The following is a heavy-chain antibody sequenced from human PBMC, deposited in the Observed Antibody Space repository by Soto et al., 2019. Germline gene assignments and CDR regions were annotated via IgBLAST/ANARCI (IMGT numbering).Heavy chain of an antibody. CDR2: VNPIVGMS. Sequence: QVQLVQSGAEVKKPGSSVKVSCTASEGTFNFYTINWVRQAPGQGLEWVGRVNPIVGMSNYGQKFQGRVSITADKSTTTASMSLNSLKSEDTAIYYCATSYGSGSTHFDSWGQGTLATVSS. CDR3: ATSYGSGSTHFDS. D-gene: IGHD3-10*01. J-gene: IGHJ4*02. CDR1: EGTFNFYT. V-gene: IGHV1-69*02.